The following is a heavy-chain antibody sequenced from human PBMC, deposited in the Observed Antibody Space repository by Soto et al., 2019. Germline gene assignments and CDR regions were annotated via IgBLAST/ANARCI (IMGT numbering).Heavy chain of an antibody. CDR1: GFTFSSYA. CDR2: ISGSGGST. V-gene: IGHV3-23*01. D-gene: IGHD2-2*01. CDR3: AKSSSSDYYYYYGMDV. Sequence: GGSLRLSCAASGFTFSSYAMSWVRQAPGKGLEWVSAISGSGGSTYYADSWKGRFTSSIDNSKNTLYLQMNSLRAEDTAVYYGAKSSSSDYYYYYGMDVWGQGTTVTVSS. J-gene: IGHJ6*02.